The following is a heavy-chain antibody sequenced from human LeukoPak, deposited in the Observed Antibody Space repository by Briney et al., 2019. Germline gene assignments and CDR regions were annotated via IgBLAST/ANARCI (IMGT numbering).Heavy chain of an antibody. CDR3: ARGGRSSGI. V-gene: IGHV4-34*01. D-gene: IGHD6-19*01. Sequence: GSLRLSCAASGFTFSNYGMNWVRQPPGKGLEWIGEINHSGSTNYNPSLKSRVTISVGTSKNQFSLKLSSVTAADTAVYYCARGGRSSGIWGQGTLVTVSS. CDR2: INHSGST. CDR1: GFTFSNYG. J-gene: IGHJ4*02.